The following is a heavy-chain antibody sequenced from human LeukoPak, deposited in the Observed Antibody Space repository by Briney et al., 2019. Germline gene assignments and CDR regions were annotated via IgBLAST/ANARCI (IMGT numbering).Heavy chain of an antibody. J-gene: IGHJ5*02. V-gene: IGHV1-2*02. D-gene: IGHD2-15*01. CDR3: ARGRSIVVVVAAKNWFDP. CDR1: GYTFTGYY. CDR2: INPNSGGT. Sequence: ASVKVSCKASGYTFTGYYMHWVRQAPGQGLEWMGWINPNSGGTNYAQKFQGRVTMTRDTSISTAYVELSRLRSDDTAVYYCARGRSIVVVVAAKNWFDPWGQGTLVTVSS.